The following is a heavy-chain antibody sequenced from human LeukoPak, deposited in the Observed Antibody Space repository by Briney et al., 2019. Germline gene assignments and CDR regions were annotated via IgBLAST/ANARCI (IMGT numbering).Heavy chain of an antibody. V-gene: IGHV3-9*01. CDR2: ISWNSGSI. J-gene: IGHJ4*02. D-gene: IGHD3-9*01. Sequence: GGSLRLSCAASGFTFDDYAMHWVRQAPGKGLEWVSPISWNSGSIRYADSVKGRFTISRDNAKNSLYLQMKSLRDEDTAWYYCAKDISYDILTGYPDYWGQGTLVTVSS. CDR3: AKDISYDILTGYPDY. CDR1: GFTFDDYA.